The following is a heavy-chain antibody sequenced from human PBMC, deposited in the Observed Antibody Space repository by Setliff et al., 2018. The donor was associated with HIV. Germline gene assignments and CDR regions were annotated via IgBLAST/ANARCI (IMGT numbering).Heavy chain of an antibody. V-gene: IGHV4-61*01. J-gene: IGHJ2*01. Sequence: KTSETLSLTCTVSGDSVSSGSYYWSWIRQPPGKGLEWIGYIYDSGSPKYNPSLKSRVTVSVDTSQNQFSLKLTSVTAADTATYFCSRGPPFDRWGRGTLVTVSS. CDR2: IYDSGSP. CDR3: SRGPPFDR. CDR1: GDSVSSGSYY.